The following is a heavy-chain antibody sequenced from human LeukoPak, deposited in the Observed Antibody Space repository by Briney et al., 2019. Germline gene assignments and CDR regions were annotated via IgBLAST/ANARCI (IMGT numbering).Heavy chain of an antibody. J-gene: IGHJ4*02. D-gene: IGHD2-2*01. CDR2: INWNGGST. Sequence: GGSLRLSCAASGFTFDDYGMSWVRQAPGKGLEWVSGINWNGGSTGYADSVKGRFTISRDNAKNSLYLQMNSLRAEDTALYYCARVFSVVPTIDYGTFDYWGQGTLVTVSS. V-gene: IGHV3-20*04. CDR3: ARVFSVVPTIDYGTFDY. CDR1: GFTFDDYG.